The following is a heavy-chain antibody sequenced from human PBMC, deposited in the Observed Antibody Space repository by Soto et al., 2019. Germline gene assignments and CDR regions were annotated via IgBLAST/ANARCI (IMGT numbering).Heavy chain of an antibody. Sequence: GGSLRLSCAASGFTFSSYSMNWVRQAPGKGLEWVSYISSSSSTIYYADSVKGRFTISRDNAKNSLYLQMNSLRAEDTAVYYCARGGYCSSTSCYKKYAFDIWGQGTMVTVSS. CDR2: ISSSSSTI. V-gene: IGHV3-48*01. J-gene: IGHJ3*02. D-gene: IGHD2-2*02. CDR1: GFTFSSYS. CDR3: ARGGYCSSTSCYKKYAFDI.